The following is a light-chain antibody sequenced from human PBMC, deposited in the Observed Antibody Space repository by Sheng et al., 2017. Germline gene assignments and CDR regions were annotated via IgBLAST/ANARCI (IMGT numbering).Light chain of an antibody. CDR1: QSISSW. V-gene: IGKV1-5*03. CDR3: QQYVRFYS. CDR2: KAS. J-gene: IGKJ2*03. Sequence: DIQMTQSPSTLSASVGDRVTITCRASQSISSWLAWYQQKPGKAPKLLIYKASSLESGVPSRFSGSGSGTEFTLTISSLQPDDFATYYCQQYVRFYSFAQGTKLETK.